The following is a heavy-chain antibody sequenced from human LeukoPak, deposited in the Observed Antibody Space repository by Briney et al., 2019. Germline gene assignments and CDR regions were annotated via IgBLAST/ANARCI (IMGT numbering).Heavy chain of an antibody. Sequence: SETLSLTCTVSGASISSYYWSWIRQPPGKGLEWIGYISYSGSTNYNPSLKSRVTISLDTSKNQFSLKLSSVTAADTAVFYCARSRSWHSLIDYWGQGTLVTVSS. CDR2: ISYSGST. J-gene: IGHJ4*02. CDR3: ARSRSWHSLIDY. CDR1: GASISSYY. V-gene: IGHV4-59*01. D-gene: IGHD6-13*01.